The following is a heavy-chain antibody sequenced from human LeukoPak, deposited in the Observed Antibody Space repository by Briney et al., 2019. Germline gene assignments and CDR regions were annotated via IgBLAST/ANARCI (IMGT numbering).Heavy chain of an antibody. V-gene: IGHV4-59*01. CDR1: GGSISSYY. CDR2: IYYSGST. J-gene: IGHJ3*02. CDR3: ARCRVDILTGQIQDAFDI. Sequence: SETLSLTCTVSGGSISSYYWSWIRQPPGKGLEWIGYIYYSGSTNYNPSLKSRVTISVDTSKNQFSLKLSSVTAADTAVYYCARCRVDILTGQIQDAFDIWGQGTMVTVSS. D-gene: IGHD3-9*01.